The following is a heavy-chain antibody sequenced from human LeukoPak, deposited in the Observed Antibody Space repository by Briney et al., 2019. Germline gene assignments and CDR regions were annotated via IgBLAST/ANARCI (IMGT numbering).Heavy chain of an antibody. D-gene: IGHD6-19*01. CDR2: IYYSGST. V-gene: IGHV4-34*01. Sequence: PSETLSLTCAVYGGSFSGYYWSWIRQPPGKGLEWIGSIYYSGSTYYNPSLKSRVTISVDTSKNQFSLKLSSVTAADTAVYYCARRRTGYSSGWPSYYFDYWGQGTLVTVSS. CDR1: GGSFSGYY. J-gene: IGHJ4*02. CDR3: ARRRTGYSSGWPSYYFDY.